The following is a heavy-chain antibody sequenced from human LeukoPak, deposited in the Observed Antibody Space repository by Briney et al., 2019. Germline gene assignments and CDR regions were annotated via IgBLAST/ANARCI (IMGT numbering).Heavy chain of an antibody. CDR2: ISYDGRNT. Sequence: GGSLRLSCAPSGFTFSMYGMLWVRQAPVKGLEWVAVISYDGRNTYYADSVKGRFTISRDNSKNTLYLQMNSLRAEDTAVYYCAKGRGVSVISSLDYYYYGMDVWGQGTTVTVSS. CDR1: GFTFSMYG. CDR3: AKGRGVSVISSLDYYYYGMDV. V-gene: IGHV3-30*18. J-gene: IGHJ6*02. D-gene: IGHD3-22*01.